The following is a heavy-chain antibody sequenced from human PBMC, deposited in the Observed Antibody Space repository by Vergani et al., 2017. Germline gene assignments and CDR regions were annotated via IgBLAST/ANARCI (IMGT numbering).Heavy chain of an antibody. CDR3: AHSWNFGRRDWFDS. J-gene: IGHJ5*01. CDR1: ESTFSDYN. Sequence: QVLLVPSGAEVKNPGGSMKVSCQASESTFSDYNIHWLRPAPGQGLQWMGWISPKTGDTDYVQRFQDRVTMTRDASTKTVYLKMTRLTSDDTDIYYCAHSWNFGRRDWFDSWGPGTLVTVSS. D-gene: IGHD1-26*01. V-gene: IGHV1-2*02. CDR2: ISPKTGDT.